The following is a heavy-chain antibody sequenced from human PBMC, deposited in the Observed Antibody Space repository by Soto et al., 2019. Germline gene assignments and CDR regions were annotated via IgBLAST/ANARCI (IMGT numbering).Heavy chain of an antibody. CDR3: ARGVVVVVAAPRFDP. CDR1: GGSVSSGSYY. J-gene: IGHJ5*02. Sequence: PSETLSLTCTVSGGSVSSGSYYWGWIRQPPGKGLEWIGYIYYSGSTNYNPSLKSRVTISVDTSKNQFSLKLSSVTAADTAVYYCARGVVVVVAAPRFDPWGQGTLVTVSS. V-gene: IGHV4-61*01. CDR2: IYYSGST. D-gene: IGHD2-15*01.